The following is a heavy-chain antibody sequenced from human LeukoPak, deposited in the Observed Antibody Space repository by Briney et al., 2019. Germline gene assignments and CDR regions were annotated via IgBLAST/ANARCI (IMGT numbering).Heavy chain of an antibody. V-gene: IGHV3-48*01. CDR2: FSVRYNVI. Sequence: GGSLRLSCAASGFSLTNFDMNWIRQAPWKGLEWVSFFSVRYNVIYYADSVKGRFTVSRDEAKNSLYLQMNSLRAGDTALHYCARDLPVAAADFWGQGALVTVSS. J-gene: IGHJ4*02. CDR3: ARDLPVAAADF. CDR1: GFSLTNFD. D-gene: IGHD6-13*01.